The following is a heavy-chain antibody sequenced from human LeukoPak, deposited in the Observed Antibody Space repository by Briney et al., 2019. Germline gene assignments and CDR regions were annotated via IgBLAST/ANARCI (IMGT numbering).Heavy chain of an antibody. CDR1: DDSITIYY. Sequence: SETLSLTCTVSDDSITIYYWSWIRQPPGKGLEWIGYIDHTGSTNYNPSLNSRVTISRDTSKNHFSLKLSSVTAADTAVYYCAHYYYDSSGYYPGYWGQGTLVTVSS. CDR3: AHYYYDSSGYYPGY. D-gene: IGHD3-22*01. V-gene: IGHV4-59*12. CDR2: IDHTGST. J-gene: IGHJ4*02.